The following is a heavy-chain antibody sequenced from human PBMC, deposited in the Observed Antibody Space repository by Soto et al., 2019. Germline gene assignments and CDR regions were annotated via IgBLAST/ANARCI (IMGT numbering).Heavy chain of an antibody. J-gene: IGHJ5*02. V-gene: IGHV4-30-4*01. CDR2: IYYSGST. CDR1: GGSISSGDYY. D-gene: IGHD3-22*01. CDR3: ARFTLYYDSSEGWFDP. Sequence: QVQLQESGPGLVKPSQTLSLTCTVSGGSISSGDYYWSWIRQPPGKGLEWIGYIYYSGSTYYNPSLKSRVTISADTSKNQFSLKLSSVTAADTAVYYCARFTLYYDSSEGWFDPWGQGTLVTVSS.